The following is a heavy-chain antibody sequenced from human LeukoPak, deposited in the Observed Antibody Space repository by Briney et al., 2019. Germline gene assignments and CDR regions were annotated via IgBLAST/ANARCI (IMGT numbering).Heavy chain of an antibody. CDR1: GGSISSYY. Sequence: SETLSLTRTVSGGSISSYYWSWIRQPPGKGLEWIGYIYYSGSTNYNPSLKSRVTISVDTSKNQFSLKLSSVTAADTAVYYCARDSGDRQWQPWGQGTLVTVSS. CDR3: ARDSGDRQWQP. CDR2: IYYSGST. V-gene: IGHV4-59*01. D-gene: IGHD6-19*01. J-gene: IGHJ5*02.